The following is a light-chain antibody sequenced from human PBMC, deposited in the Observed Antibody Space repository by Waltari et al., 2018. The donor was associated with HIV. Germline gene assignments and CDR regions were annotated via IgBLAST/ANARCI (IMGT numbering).Light chain of an antibody. CDR1: QNIANN. CDR2: GAS. Sequence: EVVMTQSPATLSVSPGERATLSCRASQNIANNLTWNQQKPGQPPRLLILGASTRATGIPARFSGSGSGTEFTLTISSLQSEDFAVYYCQQYNKWPWTFGQGTRVEIK. V-gene: IGKV3-15*01. CDR3: QQYNKWPWT. J-gene: IGKJ1*01.